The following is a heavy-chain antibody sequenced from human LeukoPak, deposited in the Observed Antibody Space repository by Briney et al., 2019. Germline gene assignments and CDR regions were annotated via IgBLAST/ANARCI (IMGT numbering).Heavy chain of an antibody. Sequence: PGGSLRLSCAAFGFTFNTYAMNWVRQAPGKGLEWVSAISDSGGSTYYADSVKGRFTISRDNSKNTVYLQIHRLRAEDTAVYYCAKGKGSSSSSIDWWGQGTLVTVSS. V-gene: IGHV3-23*01. J-gene: IGHJ4*02. CDR3: AKGKGSSSSSIDW. D-gene: IGHD2-15*01. CDR1: GFTFNTYA. CDR2: ISDSGGST.